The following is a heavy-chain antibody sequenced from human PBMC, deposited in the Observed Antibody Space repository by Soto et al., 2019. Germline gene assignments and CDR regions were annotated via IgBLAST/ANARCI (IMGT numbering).Heavy chain of an antibody. Sequence: SETLSLTCTVSGGSVRSSTYYWGWIRQPPGKGLEWIASIYYSGSTHNNPSLKSRVTMSVDTYTNQFSLKLNSVTAADTAVYYCTRIEGDAAPDAPLAYRARGSLDTVSS. CDR2: IYYSGST. V-gene: IGHV4-39*01. J-gene: IGHJ4*02. CDR3: TRIEGDAAPDAPLAY. CDR1: GGSVRSSTYY. D-gene: IGHD2-21*01.